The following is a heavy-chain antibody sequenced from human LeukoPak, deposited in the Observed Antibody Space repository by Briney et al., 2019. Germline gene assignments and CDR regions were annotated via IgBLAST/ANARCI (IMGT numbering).Heavy chain of an antibody. CDR1: GYSISSGYY. Sequence: SETLSLTCAVSGYSISSGYYWGWIRPPPGKGLEWIGSIYHSGSTYYNPSLKRRVTISVDTSKNQFSLKLSSVTAADTAVYYCARDGGYCSGGSCYQFDYWGQGTLVTVSS. CDR2: IYHSGST. CDR3: ARDGGYCSGGSCYQFDY. V-gene: IGHV4-38-2*02. D-gene: IGHD2-15*01. J-gene: IGHJ4*02.